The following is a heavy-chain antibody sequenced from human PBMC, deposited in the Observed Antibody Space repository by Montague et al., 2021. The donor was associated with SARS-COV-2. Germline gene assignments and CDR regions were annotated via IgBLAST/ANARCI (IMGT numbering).Heavy chain of an antibody. Sequence: TLSLTCTVSGGSISSGRYYWSWIRQPAGKGLEWIGRIYTSGSTNYNPSLKSRVTISVDTSKNQFSLKLSSVTAADTAVYYCASGTYYYDSSGPPSLSWFAFDIWGQGTMVTVSS. CDR2: IYTSGST. CDR3: ASGTYYYDSSGPPSLSWFAFDI. D-gene: IGHD3-22*01. J-gene: IGHJ3*02. V-gene: IGHV4-61*02. CDR1: GGSISSGRYY.